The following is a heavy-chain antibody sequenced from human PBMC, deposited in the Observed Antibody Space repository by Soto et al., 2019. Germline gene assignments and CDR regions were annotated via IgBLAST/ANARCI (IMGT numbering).Heavy chain of an antibody. Sequence: GGSLRLSCAASGFTFSSYAMHWVRQAPGKGLEWVAVISYDGSNKYYADSVKGRFTISRDNSKNTLYLQMNSLRAEDTAVYYCARDSLRWSGSYYVNYWRQRTLVTVSS. D-gene: IGHD1-26*01. V-gene: IGHV3-30-3*01. CDR3: ARDSLRWSGSYYVNY. CDR2: ISYDGSNK. CDR1: GFTFSSYA. J-gene: IGHJ4*02.